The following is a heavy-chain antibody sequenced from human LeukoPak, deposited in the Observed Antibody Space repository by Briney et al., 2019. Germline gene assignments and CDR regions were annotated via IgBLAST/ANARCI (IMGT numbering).Heavy chain of an antibody. CDR3: AKYYYDSSGYYFFDY. CDR2: ISGSGGST. V-gene: IGHV3-23*01. D-gene: IGHD3-22*01. J-gene: IGHJ4*02. Sequence: GGSLRLSCAASGFTFSGYAMSWVRQAPGKGLEWVSAISGSGGSTYYADSVKGRFTISRDNSKNTLYLHMNSLRAEDTAVYYCAKYYYDSSGYYFFDYWGQGTLVTVSS. CDR1: GFTFSGYA.